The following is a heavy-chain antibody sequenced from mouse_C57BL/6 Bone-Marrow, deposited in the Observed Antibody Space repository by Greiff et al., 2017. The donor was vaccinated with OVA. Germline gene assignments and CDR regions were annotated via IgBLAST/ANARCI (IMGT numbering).Heavy chain of an antibody. CDR3: ARGEPPFDY. CDR2: IDPSDSYT. V-gene: IGHV1-69*01. Sequence: QVQLKQPGAELVMPGASVKLSCKASGYTFTSYWMHWVKQRPGQGLEWIGEIDPSDSYTNYNQKFKGKSTLTVDKSSSTAYMQLSSLTSEDSAVYYCARGEPPFDYWGQGTTLTVSS. J-gene: IGHJ2*01. CDR1: GYTFTSYW.